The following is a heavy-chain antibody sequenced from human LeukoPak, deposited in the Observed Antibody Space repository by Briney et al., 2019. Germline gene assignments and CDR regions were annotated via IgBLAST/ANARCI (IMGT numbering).Heavy chain of an antibody. Sequence: PGESLKISCKGSGYRFISYWIAWVRQMPGKGLEWMGIIYPGDSDTKISPSFEGQVTISADKSISTAYLHLSGLKASDTAMYYCARPLDFGGNSNWYFDLWGRGTLLTVSS. CDR3: ARPLDFGGNSNWYFDL. CDR2: IYPGDSDT. D-gene: IGHD4-23*01. CDR1: GYRFISYW. J-gene: IGHJ2*01. V-gene: IGHV5-51*01.